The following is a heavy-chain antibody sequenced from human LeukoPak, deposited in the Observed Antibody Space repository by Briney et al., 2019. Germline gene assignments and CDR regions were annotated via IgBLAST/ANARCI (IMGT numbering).Heavy chain of an antibody. Sequence: PSETLSLTCSVSSGSITTYYWNWIRQAPGKEPEWIGYIHHSGSANYNPSLKSRVTLSIDTSKDQFFLRLTSVTAADTAVYYCARDSSPYDFWSGYYPHAYYMDVWGKGTTVTVSS. CDR3: ARDSSPYDFWSGYYPHAYYMDV. D-gene: IGHD3-3*01. CDR1: SGSITTYY. J-gene: IGHJ6*03. V-gene: IGHV4-59*12. CDR2: IHHSGSA.